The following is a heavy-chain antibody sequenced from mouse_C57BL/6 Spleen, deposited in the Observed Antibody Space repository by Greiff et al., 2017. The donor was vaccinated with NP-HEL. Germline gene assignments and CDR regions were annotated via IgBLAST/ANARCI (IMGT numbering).Heavy chain of an antibody. CDR2: IDPETGGT. D-gene: IGHD2-3*01. CDR3: TRRGDGYQEAMDY. V-gene: IGHV1-15*01. CDR1: GYTFTDYE. Sequence: VQLQQSGAELVRPGASVTLSCKASGYTFTDYEMHWVKQTPVHGLEWIGAIDPETGGTAYNQKFKGKAILTADKSSSTAYMELRSLTSEDSAVYYCTRRGDGYQEAMDYLGQGTSVTVSS. J-gene: IGHJ4*01.